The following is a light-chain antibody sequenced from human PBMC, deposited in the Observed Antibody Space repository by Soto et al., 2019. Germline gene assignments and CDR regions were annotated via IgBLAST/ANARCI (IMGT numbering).Light chain of an antibody. V-gene: IGKV3-11*01. CDR3: QQYINWPRLT. CDR2: DAS. CDR1: QTVSSS. Sequence: EIVLTQSPATLSLSPGERATLSCRASQTVSSSLAWYQQKPGQAPRLLIYDASNRATGIPARFSGSGSGTDFTLTISSLEPEDFAVYYCQQYINWPRLTFGGGTKVDIK. J-gene: IGKJ4*01.